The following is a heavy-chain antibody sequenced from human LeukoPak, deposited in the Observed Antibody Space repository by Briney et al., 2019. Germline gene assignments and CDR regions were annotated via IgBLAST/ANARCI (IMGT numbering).Heavy chain of an antibody. Sequence: GSLRLSCAASGISFSSYWMSWVRQVLGKGLEWVADIKQDGSKEYYVDSVKGRFTVSRDNTKNSLLLQMNSLRAEDSAVYYCAALWDGGYWGQGTLVTVSS. J-gene: IGHJ4*02. CDR3: AALWDGGY. CDR1: GISFSSYW. D-gene: IGHD3-16*01. V-gene: IGHV3-7*01. CDR2: IKQDGSKE.